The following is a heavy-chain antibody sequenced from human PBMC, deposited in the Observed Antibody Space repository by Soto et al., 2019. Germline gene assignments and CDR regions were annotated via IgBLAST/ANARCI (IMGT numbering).Heavy chain of an antibody. V-gene: IGHV4-34*01. CDR3: ARARIEIRGSSGWYSFDY. D-gene: IGHD6-19*01. CDR1: GGSFSGYY. Sequence: SETLSLTCAVYGGSFSGYYWSWIRQPPGKGLEWIGEINHSGSTNYNPSLKSRVTISVDTSKNQFSLKLSSVTAADTAVYYCARARIEIRGSSGWYSFDYWGQGTLVT. CDR2: INHSGST. J-gene: IGHJ4*02.